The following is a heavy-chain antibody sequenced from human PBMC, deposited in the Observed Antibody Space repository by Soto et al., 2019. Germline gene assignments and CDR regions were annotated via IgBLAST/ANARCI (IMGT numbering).Heavy chain of an antibody. CDR2: IIPIFGTA. CDR3: ARGLIRYSYGHRYYYYYYGMDV. D-gene: IGHD5-18*01. CDR1: GGTFSSYA. J-gene: IGHJ6*02. Sequence: GASVKVSCKASGGTFSSYAISWVRQAPGQGLEWMGGIIPIFGTANYAQKFQGRVTITADESTSTAYMELSSLRSEGTAVYYCARGLIRYSYGHRYYYYYYGMDVWGQGTTVTVSS. V-gene: IGHV1-69*13.